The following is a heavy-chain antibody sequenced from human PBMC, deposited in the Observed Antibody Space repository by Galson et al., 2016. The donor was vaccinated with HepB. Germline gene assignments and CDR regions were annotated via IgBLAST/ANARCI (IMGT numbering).Heavy chain of an antibody. Sequence: SLRLSCAASGFTFNNHGMSWVRLAPGKGLEWVSGIGGRGGTTYYADSVEGRFTISRDNSKNTLYLQMKSLRAEDTAVYYCAKSTLGVTLESYYYGMDVWGQGTTVTVSS. CDR3: AKSTLGVTLESYYYGMDV. CDR1: GFTFNNHG. J-gene: IGHJ6*02. CDR2: IGGRGGTT. V-gene: IGHV3-23*01. D-gene: IGHD2-21*02.